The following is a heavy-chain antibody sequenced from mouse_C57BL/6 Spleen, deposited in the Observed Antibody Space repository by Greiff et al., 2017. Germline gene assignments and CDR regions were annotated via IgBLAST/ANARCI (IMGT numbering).Heavy chain of an antibody. Sequence: VQLQQSGAELVRPGASVKLSCTASGYNITDYYMHWVKQRPEQGLEWIGRLDPEDGDTEYAPKFQGKATMTADTSSNTAYLQLSGLTSEDTAVYYCTPHYYGRSPYYFDYWGQGTTLTVSS. CDR3: TPHYYGRSPYYFDY. CDR1: GYNITDYY. CDR2: LDPEDGDT. V-gene: IGHV14-1*01. J-gene: IGHJ2*01. D-gene: IGHD1-1*01.